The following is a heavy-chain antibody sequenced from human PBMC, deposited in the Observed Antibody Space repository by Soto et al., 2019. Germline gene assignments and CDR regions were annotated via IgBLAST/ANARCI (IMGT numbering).Heavy chain of an antibody. V-gene: IGHV3-23*01. CDR1: GFTFSSYA. Sequence: GGSLRLSCAASGFTFSSYAMSWVRQAPGKGLEWVSAISGSGGSTYYADSVKGRFTISRDNSKNTLYLQMNSLRAEDTAVYYCAKGGYSSSCLGYYYYRMDVSGQGTTVPVS. CDR3: AKGGYSSSCLGYYYYRMDV. D-gene: IGHD6-13*01. CDR2: ISGSGGST. J-gene: IGHJ6*02.